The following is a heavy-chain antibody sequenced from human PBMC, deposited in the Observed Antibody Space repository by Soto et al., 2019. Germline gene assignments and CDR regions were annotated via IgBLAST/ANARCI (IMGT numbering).Heavy chain of an antibody. CDR3: ARDPTYDWRQLRLDY. J-gene: IGHJ4*02. Sequence: EVQLVESGGGLVKPGGSLRLSCAASGFTFNIYSVNWVRQAPGEGLEWVSSISISGSYIYYADSVKGRFTISRDNAKNSLYLQMNSLRAEDTAVYYCARDPTYDWRQLRLDYWGQGTLVTVSS. V-gene: IGHV3-21*01. D-gene: IGHD3-16*01. CDR1: GFTFNIYS. CDR2: ISISGSYI.